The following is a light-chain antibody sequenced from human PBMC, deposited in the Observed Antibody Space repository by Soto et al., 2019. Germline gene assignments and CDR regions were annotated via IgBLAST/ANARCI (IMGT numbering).Light chain of an antibody. CDR2: DAS. CDR1: QNISRS. Sequence: EIVITQSPVTLSVSPGERATLSCRASQNISRSLAWYQQKPGQAPRLLIYDASTRATGIPARFSGSGSGTDFTLTISSLEPEDFAVYYCQQRSNWPPWTFGQGTKVDI. CDR3: QQRSNWPPWT. V-gene: IGKV3-11*01. J-gene: IGKJ1*01.